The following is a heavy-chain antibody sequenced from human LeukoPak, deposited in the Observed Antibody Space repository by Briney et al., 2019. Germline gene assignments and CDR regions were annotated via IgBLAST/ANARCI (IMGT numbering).Heavy chain of an antibody. CDR2: INPNSGGT. CDR3: ARGSMVRGVIITGGWFDP. Sequence: ASVKVSCKASGYTFTGYYMHWVRQAPGQGLEWMGWINPNSGGTNYAQKFQGRVTMTRDTSISTAYMELSRLRSDDTAVYYCARGSMVRGVIITGGWFDPWGQGTLVTVSS. V-gene: IGHV1-2*02. D-gene: IGHD3-10*01. CDR1: GYTFTGYY. J-gene: IGHJ5*02.